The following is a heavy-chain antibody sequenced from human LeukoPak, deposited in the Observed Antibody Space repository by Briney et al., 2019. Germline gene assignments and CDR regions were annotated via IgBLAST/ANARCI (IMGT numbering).Heavy chain of an antibody. CDR3: AAAGYYGSGSYLVFDY. V-gene: IGHV3-53*01. J-gene: IGHJ4*02. CDR1: GFTVSSNY. CDR2: IYSGGNT. D-gene: IGHD3-10*01. Sequence: PGGSLRLSCAASGFTVSSNYMSWGRQAAGGGLEWVSVIYSGGNTYYADSVKGRFTISRDNYKNTLYLQMNSLRAEDTAVYYCAAAGYYGSGSYLVFDYWGQRTLVTVSS.